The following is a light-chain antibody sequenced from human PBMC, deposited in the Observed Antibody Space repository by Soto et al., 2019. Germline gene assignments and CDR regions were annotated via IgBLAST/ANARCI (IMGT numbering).Light chain of an antibody. CDR3: QQYDQWPIT. Sequence: DIQMTQSPSPLSSSVGDRVTITCGARQSIASYLNWYQHKPGKAPKLLIYAASSLQRGVPARFSGSGSGTEFSFTVTSLQSEDFAVYYCQQYDQWPITFGQGTRLET. CDR2: AAS. J-gene: IGKJ5*01. V-gene: IGKV1-39*01. CDR1: QSIASY.